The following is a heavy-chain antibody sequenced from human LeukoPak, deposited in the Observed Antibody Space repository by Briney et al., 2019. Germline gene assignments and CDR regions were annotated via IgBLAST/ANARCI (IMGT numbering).Heavy chain of an antibody. J-gene: IGHJ3*02. CDR2: IGTAGDT. Sequence: GGSLRLSCAASGFTFSSYDMHWVRQATGKGLEWVSAIGTAGDTYYPGSVKGRFTISRENAKNSLYLQMNSLRAGDTAVYYCARGGIAQHAFDIWGQGTMVTVSP. V-gene: IGHV3-13*04. CDR3: ARGGIAQHAFDI. CDR1: GFTFSSYD. D-gene: IGHD6-13*01.